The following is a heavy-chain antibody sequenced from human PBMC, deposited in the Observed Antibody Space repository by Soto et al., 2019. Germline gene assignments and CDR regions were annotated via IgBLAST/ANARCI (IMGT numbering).Heavy chain of an antibody. J-gene: IGHJ4*02. CDR2: IYYSGST. V-gene: IGHV4-30-4*01. D-gene: IGHD1-26*01. CDR3: AREGGIVGATTVDY. CDR1: GGSISSGDYY. Sequence: QVQLQESGPGLVKPSQTLSLTCTVSGGSISSGDYYWSWIRQPPGKGLEWIGYIYYSGSTYYNPSLPSRVTISVDTSKNPFSLKLSSVTAADTAVYYCAREGGIVGATTVDYWGQGTLVTVSS.